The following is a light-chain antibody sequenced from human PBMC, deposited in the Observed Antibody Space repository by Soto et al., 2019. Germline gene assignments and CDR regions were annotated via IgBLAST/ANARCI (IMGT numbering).Light chain of an antibody. J-gene: IGKJ1*01. CDR1: QSVSNN. Sequence: EIVMTQSPATLSVSPGERATLSCRASQSVSNNLAWYQQKPGQAPSLLIYGASTRATGVPARFSGSGSGTEFTLTINSLQSEGFAVYYCQHYNNWPPWTFGQGTKVEIK. CDR2: GAS. CDR3: QHYNNWPPWT. V-gene: IGKV3-15*01.